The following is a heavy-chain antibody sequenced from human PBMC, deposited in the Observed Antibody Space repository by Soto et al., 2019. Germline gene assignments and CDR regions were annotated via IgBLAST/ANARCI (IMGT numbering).Heavy chain of an antibody. V-gene: IGHV1-58*02. CDR2: IVVGSGHT. D-gene: IGHD2-15*01. CDR3: AADSRYCSGGNCEDY. Sequence: QMQLVQSGPEVKKPGTSVKVSCKASGFTFTSSAMQWVRQARGQRLEWIGWIVVGSGHTNYAQKFQERVPITRDMSTSTASMGLSSLRSEDTAVYYCAADSRYCSGGNCEDYWGQGTLVTVSS. CDR1: GFTFTSSA. J-gene: IGHJ4*02.